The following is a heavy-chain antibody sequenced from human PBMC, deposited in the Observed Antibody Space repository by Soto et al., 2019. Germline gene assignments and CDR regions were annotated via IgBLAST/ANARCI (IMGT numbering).Heavy chain of an antibody. D-gene: IGHD2-2*01. V-gene: IGHV3-72*01. CDR1: GFTFSDYY. J-gene: IGHJ3*02. Sequence: EVQLVESGGGLVQPGGSLRLSCTASGFTFSDYYMDWVRQAPGQGLEWVARTRNKFHSYSPEYAASVKGRFSISRDDSEKSVYLKMNSLKTADTAVYYCVRGAYCSSSRCLGPFDIWGQGTRVTVSS. CDR2: TRNKFHSYSP. CDR3: VRGAYCSSSRCLGPFDI.